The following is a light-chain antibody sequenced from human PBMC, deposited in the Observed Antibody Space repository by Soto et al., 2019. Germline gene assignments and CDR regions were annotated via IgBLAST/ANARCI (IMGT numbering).Light chain of an antibody. CDR1: QIISSW. Sequence: DILMTPSLSSLSTSVGDRVTNTCRASQIISSWLAWYQQKPEKAPKLLIYDASSLESGVPSRFSGSGSGTEFTLTISSLKPDDFATYYRQQDNSYRTFGQGTKGEIK. V-gene: IGKV1-5*01. CDR3: QQDNSYRT. CDR2: DAS. J-gene: IGKJ1*01.